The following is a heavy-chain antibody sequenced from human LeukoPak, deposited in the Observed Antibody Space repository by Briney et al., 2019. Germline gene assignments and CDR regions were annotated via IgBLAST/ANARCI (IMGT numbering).Heavy chain of an antibody. CDR3: ARQEYDFRSGYANCDY. D-gene: IGHD3-3*01. Sequence: SETLSLTCSVSGGSISGYYWSWIRQPPGKGLEWIGYIYYSGSTNYNPSLKSRVTISVDTSKNQFSLKLSSVTAADTASYYCARQEYDFRSGYANCDYWGQGTLITVSS. CDR1: GGSISGYY. J-gene: IGHJ4*02. V-gene: IGHV4-59*08. CDR2: IYYSGST.